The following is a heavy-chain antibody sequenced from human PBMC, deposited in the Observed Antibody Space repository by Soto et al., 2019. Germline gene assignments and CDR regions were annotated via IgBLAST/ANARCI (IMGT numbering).Heavy chain of an antibody. CDR2: ISGSGGMT. J-gene: IGHJ4*02. V-gene: IGHV3-23*01. CDR1: GITFSMYA. CDR3: AKGWGFSNYYLDY. Sequence: PGGSLRLSCAASGITFSMYAMSWVRQAPVKGLDWVSAISGSGGMTYYADSVKVRFTISRDNSKNPLYLQTSSLRDDDTAVYYCAKGWGFSNYYLDYWGQGTLVTISS. D-gene: IGHD4-4*01.